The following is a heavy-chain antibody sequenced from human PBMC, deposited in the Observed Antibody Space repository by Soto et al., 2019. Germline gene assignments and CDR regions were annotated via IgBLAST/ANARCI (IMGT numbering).Heavy chain of an antibody. J-gene: IGHJ4*02. Sequence: EVQLVESGGGLVQPGGSLRLSCAASGFTFSSYSMNWVRQAPGKGLEWVSYISSSSSTIYYADSVKGRVTISRDNAKNSLYVQMTSQRAEDTAVYYCASDYSSYGPFDYWGQGTLVTVSS. CDR2: ISSSSSTI. CDR3: ASDYSSYGPFDY. V-gene: IGHV3-48*01. D-gene: IGHD5-18*01. CDR1: GFTFSSYS.